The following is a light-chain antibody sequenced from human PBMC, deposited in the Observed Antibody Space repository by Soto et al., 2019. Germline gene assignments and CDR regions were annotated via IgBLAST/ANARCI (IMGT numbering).Light chain of an antibody. J-gene: IGKJ4*01. Sequence: EIVMTQSPATLSVSQGERATLSCRASQSVSSNLAWYQQKPGQAPRLLIYGASTRATGIPARFSGSGSGTEFTLTISSLQSEAFAVYYCQQYNNWQLTFGGGTKVEIK. CDR3: QQYNNWQLT. V-gene: IGKV3-15*01. CDR1: QSVSSN. CDR2: GAS.